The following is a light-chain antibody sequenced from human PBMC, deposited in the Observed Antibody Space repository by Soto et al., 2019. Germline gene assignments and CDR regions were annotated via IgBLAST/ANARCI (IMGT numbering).Light chain of an antibody. CDR3: SSFTSRFTFV. J-gene: IGLJ1*01. Sequence: QSALTQPASVSGSPGQPIAISCTGTRSDVGAYNYVSWYQQHPGKAPKLMISEVTNRPSGVSDRFSGSKSGNTASLTISGLQAEDEADYYCSSFTSRFTFVFGTGTKLTVL. V-gene: IGLV2-14*01. CDR1: RSDVGAYNY. CDR2: EVT.